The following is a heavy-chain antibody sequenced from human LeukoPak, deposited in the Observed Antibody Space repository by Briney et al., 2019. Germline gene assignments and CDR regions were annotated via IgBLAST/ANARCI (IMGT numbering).Heavy chain of an antibody. CDR1: GYTFTSYG. CDR3: ATDNVVGATTGFDY. V-gene: IGHV1-24*01. Sequence: ASVKVSCKASGYTFTSYGISWVRQAPGQGLEWMGGFDPEDGETIYAQKFQGRVTMTEDTSTDTAYMELSSLRSEDTAVYYCATDNVVGATTGFDYWGQGTLVTVSS. J-gene: IGHJ4*02. D-gene: IGHD1-26*01. CDR2: FDPEDGET.